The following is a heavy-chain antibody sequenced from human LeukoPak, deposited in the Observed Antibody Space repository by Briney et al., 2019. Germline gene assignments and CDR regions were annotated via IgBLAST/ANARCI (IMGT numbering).Heavy chain of an antibody. Sequence: GGSLRLSCAASGFTFSSYAISWVRQAPGKGLEWVSAISGSGGSTYYADSVKGRFTISRDNAKNSLYLQMNSLRAEDTAVYYCASRDGYNWGFNYWGQGTLVTVSS. CDR2: ISGSGGST. CDR1: GFTFSSYA. D-gene: IGHD5-24*01. CDR3: ASRDGYNWGFNY. V-gene: IGHV3-23*01. J-gene: IGHJ4*02.